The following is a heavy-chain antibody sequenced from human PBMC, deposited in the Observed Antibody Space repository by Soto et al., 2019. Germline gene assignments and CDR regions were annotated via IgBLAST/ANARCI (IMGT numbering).Heavy chain of an antibody. CDR1: GVSISAGHYY. CDR3: ATAHSNWLDP. Sequence: SETLSLTCTVSGVSISAGHYYYTWIRQHPGKGLEWIGYIYYSGGTNYNPSLRSRLTMSLDTSKNQFSLRLNSVTAADTAMYYCATAHSNWLDPWGQGTLVNV. CDR2: IYYSGGT. V-gene: IGHV4-31*03. J-gene: IGHJ5*02.